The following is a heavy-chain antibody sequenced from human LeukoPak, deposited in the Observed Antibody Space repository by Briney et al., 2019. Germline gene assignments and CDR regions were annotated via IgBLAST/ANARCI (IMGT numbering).Heavy chain of an antibody. Sequence: GGSLRLSCAASGFTFDDYTMHWVRQAPGKGLEWVSLISWDGGSTYYADSVKGRFTISRDNSKNSLYLQMSSLRTEDTALYYCAKDGPYGMDVWGQGTTVTVSS. CDR1: GFTFDDYT. CDR3: AKDGPYGMDV. J-gene: IGHJ6*02. V-gene: IGHV3-43*01. CDR2: ISWDGGST.